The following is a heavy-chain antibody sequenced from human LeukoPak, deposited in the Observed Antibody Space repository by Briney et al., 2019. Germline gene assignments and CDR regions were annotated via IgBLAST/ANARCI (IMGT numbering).Heavy chain of an antibody. D-gene: IGHD5-12*01. CDR1: GGSISSSSYY. CDR3: ARRLASYSGYDGTYFDY. Sequence: SETLSLTCTVSGGSISSSSYYWGWIRQPPGKGLEWIGSIYYTGSTYYNPSLKSRVTISVDTSKSQFSLKLSSVTAADTAVYYCARRLASYSGYDGTYFDYWGQGTLVTVSS. V-gene: IGHV4-39*01. CDR2: IYYTGST. J-gene: IGHJ4*02.